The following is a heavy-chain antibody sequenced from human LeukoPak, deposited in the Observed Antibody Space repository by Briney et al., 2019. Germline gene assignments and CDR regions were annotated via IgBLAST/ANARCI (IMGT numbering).Heavy chain of an antibody. CDR3: ARVLGDSRYYYYYGMDV. Sequence: GGSLRLSCAAPGFTFSSYAMHWVRQAPGKGLEWVAVISYDGSNKYYADSVKGRFTISRDNSKNTLYLQMNSLRAEDTAVYYCARVLGDSRYYYYYGMDVWGQGTTVTVSS. CDR2: ISYDGSNK. D-gene: IGHD3-22*01. J-gene: IGHJ6*02. V-gene: IGHV3-30-3*01. CDR1: GFTFSSYA.